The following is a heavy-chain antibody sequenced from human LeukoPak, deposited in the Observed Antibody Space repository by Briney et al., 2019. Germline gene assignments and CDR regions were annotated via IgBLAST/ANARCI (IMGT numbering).Heavy chain of an antibody. CDR3: ARDRPWAAADVGMDV. Sequence: SETLSLTCTVSGGSISSYYWSWIRQPAGKGLEWIGGIYTSGSTNYNPSLKSRVTMSVDTSKNQFSLKLSSVTAADTAVYYCARDRPWAAADVGMDVWGQGTTVTVSS. V-gene: IGHV4-4*07. D-gene: IGHD6-13*01. CDR2: IYTSGST. CDR1: GGSISSYY. J-gene: IGHJ6*02.